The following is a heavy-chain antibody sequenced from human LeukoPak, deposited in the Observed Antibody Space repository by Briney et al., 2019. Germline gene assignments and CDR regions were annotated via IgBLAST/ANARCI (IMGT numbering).Heavy chain of an antibody. CDR2: IYYTGGT. CDR1: GASIRSYY. Sequence: SETLSLTCTVSGASIRSYYWSWIRQPPGKGLEWIGYIYYTGGTSYNPSLKSRVTISIDTSKTQFSLELSSVTAADTAVYFCAREGVVPPAAPGVGFDYWGQGTLVTVSS. CDR3: AREGVVPPAAPGVGFDY. J-gene: IGHJ4*02. V-gene: IGHV4-59*12. D-gene: IGHD2-2*01.